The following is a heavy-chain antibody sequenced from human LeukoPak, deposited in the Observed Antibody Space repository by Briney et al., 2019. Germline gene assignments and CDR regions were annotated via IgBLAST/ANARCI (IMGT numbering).Heavy chain of an antibody. D-gene: IGHD6-13*01. CDR2: IYYSGST. Sequence: SETLSLTCTVSGGSITTSSYYWGWIRQPPGKGLEWIGIIYYSGSTYYNPSLKSRVTISVDTPKNQFSLKLSSVTAADTAVYYCARVREQQLVFDYWGQGTLVTVSS. CDR3: ARVREQQLVFDY. V-gene: IGHV4-39*07. J-gene: IGHJ4*02. CDR1: GGSITTSSYY.